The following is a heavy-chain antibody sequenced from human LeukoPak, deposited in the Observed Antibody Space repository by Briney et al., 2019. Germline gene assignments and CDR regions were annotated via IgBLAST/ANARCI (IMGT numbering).Heavy chain of an antibody. J-gene: IGHJ3*02. CDR2: IYYSGST. V-gene: IGHV4-59*01. CDR1: GGSISSYY. D-gene: IGHD6-19*01. Sequence: SETLSLTCTVSGGSISSYYWSWIRQPPGKGLEWIGYIYYSGSTNYNPSLKGRVTISVDTSKNQFSLKLSSVTAADTAVYYCARDSWLDDAFDIWGQGTMVTVSS. CDR3: ARDSWLDDAFDI.